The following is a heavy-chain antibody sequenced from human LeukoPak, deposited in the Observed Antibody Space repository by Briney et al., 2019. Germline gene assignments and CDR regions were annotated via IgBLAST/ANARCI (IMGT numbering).Heavy chain of an antibody. J-gene: IGHJ6*04. CDR2: INPNSGGT. CDR3: ARARGSGAYYYYGMDV. CDR1: GYTFTGYY. Sequence: ASVKVSCKASGYTFTGYYMHWVRQAPGQGLEWMGWINPNSGGTNYAQKFQGWVTMTRDTSISTAYMELSRLRSDDTAVYYCARARGSGAYYYYGMDVWGKGTTVTVSS. D-gene: IGHD3-10*01. V-gene: IGHV1-2*04.